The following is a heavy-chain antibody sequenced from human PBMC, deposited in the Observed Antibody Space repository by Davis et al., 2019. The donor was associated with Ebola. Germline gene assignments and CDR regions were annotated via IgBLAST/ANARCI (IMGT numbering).Heavy chain of an antibody. J-gene: IGHJ4*02. CDR3: ARRVGARSGFDY. D-gene: IGHD1-26*01. CDR2: IIPIFGAA. V-gene: IGHV1-69*13. Sequence: AASVKVSCKASGYTFTSYAMHWVRQAPGQRLEWMGGIIPIFGAANYAQKFQGRVTITADESTSTAYMELSSLRSEDTAVYYCARRVGARSGFDYWGQGSLVTVSS. CDR1: GYTFTSYA.